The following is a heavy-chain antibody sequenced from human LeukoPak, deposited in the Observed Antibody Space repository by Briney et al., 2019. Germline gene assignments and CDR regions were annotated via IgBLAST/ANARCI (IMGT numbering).Heavy chain of an antibody. V-gene: IGHV1-69*04. CDR1: GGTFSSYA. Sequence: SVKVSCKASGGTFSSYAISWVRQAPGQGLEWMGRIIPILGTANYAQKFQGRVTITADKSTSTAYMELSSLRSEDTAVYYCARDRDGYAFDCWGQGTLVTVSS. CDR3: ARDRDGYAFDC. CDR2: IIPILGTA. D-gene: IGHD5-24*01. J-gene: IGHJ4*02.